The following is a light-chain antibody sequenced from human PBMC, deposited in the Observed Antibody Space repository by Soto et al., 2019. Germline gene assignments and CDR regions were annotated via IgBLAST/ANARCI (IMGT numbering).Light chain of an antibody. Sequence: QSALTQPPSVSGAPGQRVTISCTGSSSNIGAGYDVHWYQQLPGTAPKLLIFGNSNRPSGVPDRFSGSNSGTSASLAITGLQAEDEADYYCAAWDDSLNGYYVFGTGTKLTVL. V-gene: IGLV1-40*01. J-gene: IGLJ1*01. CDR2: GNS. CDR1: SSNIGAGYD. CDR3: AAWDDSLNGYYV.